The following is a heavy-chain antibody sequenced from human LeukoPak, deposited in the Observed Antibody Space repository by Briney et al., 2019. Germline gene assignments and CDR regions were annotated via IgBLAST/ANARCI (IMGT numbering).Heavy chain of an antibody. V-gene: IGHV3-23*01. D-gene: IGHD3-10*01. CDR3: AMMQSGSYFSALQKYFDY. CDR2: ISGSGGST. Sequence: GGSLRLSCAASGFTFSSYAMSWVRQAPGKGLEWVSAISGSGGSTYYADSVKGRFTISRDNSKNTLYLQMNSLRAEGTAVYYCAMMQSGSYFSALQKYFDYWGQGTLVTVSS. J-gene: IGHJ4*02. CDR1: GFTFSSYA.